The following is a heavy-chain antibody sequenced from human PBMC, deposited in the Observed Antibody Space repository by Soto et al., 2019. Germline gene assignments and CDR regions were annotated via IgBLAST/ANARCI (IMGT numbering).Heavy chain of an antibody. CDR1: GFTFSDHY. D-gene: IGHD1-26*01. CDR2: TRNQAHSYTT. V-gene: IGHV3-72*01. J-gene: IGHJ4*02. Sequence: GSLRLSCAASGFTFSDHYIDWVRQAPGKGLEWVGRTRNQAHSYTTEYAASVEGRFTNSRDNSKNSVYRQMNSLRTEDTAVYYCVRVHSGTYSFDYWGQGTLVTVSS. CDR3: VRVHSGTYSFDY.